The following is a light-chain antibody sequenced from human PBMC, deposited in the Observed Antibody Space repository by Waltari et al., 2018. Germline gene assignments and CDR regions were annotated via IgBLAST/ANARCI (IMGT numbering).Light chain of an antibody. CDR1: SGTVASHYY. V-gene: IGLV7-43*01. Sequence: QTVVTQEPSLTVSPGGTVTLTCASNSGTVASHYYPNWFQQKPGQPPRALIYSTSKRHSWTPARFSGSLLGGKAALTLSGVQPEDEADYYCLLYYGGAQPWVFGGGTKLTVL. J-gene: IGLJ3*02. CDR3: LLYYGGAQPWV. CDR2: STS.